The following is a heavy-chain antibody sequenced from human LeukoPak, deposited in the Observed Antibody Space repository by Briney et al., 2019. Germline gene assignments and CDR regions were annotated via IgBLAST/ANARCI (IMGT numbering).Heavy chain of an antibody. CDR2: ISSSSSTI. Sequence: GGSLRLSCAASGFTFSDYYMSWIRQAPGKGLEWVSYISSSSSTIYYADSVKGRFTISRDNAKNSLYLQMNSLRAEDTAVYYCARGYYYDSSGYYPTDYWGQGTLVTVSS. CDR3: ARGYYYDSSGYYPTDY. CDR1: GFTFSDYY. J-gene: IGHJ4*02. D-gene: IGHD3-22*01. V-gene: IGHV3-11*04.